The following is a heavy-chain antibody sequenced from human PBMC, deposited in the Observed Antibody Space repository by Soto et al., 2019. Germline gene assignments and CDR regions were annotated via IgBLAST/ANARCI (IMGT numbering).Heavy chain of an antibody. D-gene: IGHD5-12*01. CDR3: AGSRDGYNPFDY. Sequence: QVQLQESGPGLVKPSETLSLTCTVSGGSISSYYWNWIRQSPGKGLEWIGYIYYTGSINYNPSLKSRVTLSMDTSKNQFSLKLSSVTAADTAVFYCAGSRDGYNPFDYWGQGTLVTVSS. CDR1: GGSISSYY. V-gene: IGHV4-59*01. CDR2: IYYTGSI. J-gene: IGHJ4*02.